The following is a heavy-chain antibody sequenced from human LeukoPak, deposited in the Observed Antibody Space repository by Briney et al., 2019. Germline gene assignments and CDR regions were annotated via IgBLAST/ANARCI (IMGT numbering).Heavy chain of an antibody. D-gene: IGHD3-16*01. CDR2: ISYDGSNK. V-gene: IGHV3-30*18. Sequence: PGRSLRLSCAASGFTFSSYGMHWVRQAPGKGLEWVAVISYDGSNKYYADSVKGRFTISRDNSKNTLYLQMNSLRAEDTAVYYCAKDSSLMTLPWGVGFDYWGRGTLVTVSS. CDR1: GFTFSSYG. CDR3: AKDSSLMTLPWGVGFDY. J-gene: IGHJ4*02.